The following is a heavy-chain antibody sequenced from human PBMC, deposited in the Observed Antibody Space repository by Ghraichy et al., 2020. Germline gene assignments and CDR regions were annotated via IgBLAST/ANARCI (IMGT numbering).Heavy chain of an antibody. V-gene: IGHV3-23*01. CDR3: AKVVDYTGSYFHH. D-gene: IGHD1-26*01. J-gene: IGHJ1*01. CDR1: GFGFSNYA. CDR2: VTGTAVRT. Sequence: ESLNISCSASGFGFSNYAMSWVRQAPGKGLEWVSSVTGTAVRTYYADSVKGRFTISRDNSKNTLYLQMNSLRAEDTALYYCAKVVDYTGSYFHHWGQGALVIVSS.